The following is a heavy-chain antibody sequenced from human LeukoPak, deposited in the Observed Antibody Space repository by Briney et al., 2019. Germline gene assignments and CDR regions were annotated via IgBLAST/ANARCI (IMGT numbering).Heavy chain of an antibody. CDR2: ISSSGSTL. Sequence: GGSLRLSCAASGFTFSSYEMNWVRQAPGKGLEWVSYISSSGSTLYYADSVKGRFTISRDNAKNSLYLQMNSLRAEDTAVYYCARDLLRYLRVGHYDYWSQGTLVAVSS. CDR1: GFTFSSYE. J-gene: IGHJ4*02. D-gene: IGHD3-9*01. V-gene: IGHV3-48*03. CDR3: ARDLLRYLRVGHYDY.